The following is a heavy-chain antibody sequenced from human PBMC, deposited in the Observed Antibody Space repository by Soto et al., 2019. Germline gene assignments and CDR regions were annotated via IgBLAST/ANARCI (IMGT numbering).Heavy chain of an antibody. CDR3: ARDSRNYYDSSAVDY. D-gene: IGHD3-22*01. CDR1: GFTFSDYY. J-gene: IGHJ4*02. V-gene: IGHV3-11*06. Sequence: GGSLRLSCAASGFTFSDYYMSWIRQAPGKGLEWVSYISSSSSYTNYADSVKGRFTISRDNAKNSLYLQINSLRAEDTAVYYCARDSRNYYDSSAVDYWGQGTLVTVPS. CDR2: ISSSSSYT.